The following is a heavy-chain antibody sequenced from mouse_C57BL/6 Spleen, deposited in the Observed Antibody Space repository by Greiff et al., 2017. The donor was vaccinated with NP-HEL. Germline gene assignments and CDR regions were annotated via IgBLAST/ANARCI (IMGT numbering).Heavy chain of an antibody. V-gene: IGHV14-1*01. CDR2: IDPEDGDT. CDR3: TTSLREDAMDY. Sequence: VQLQQSGAELVRPGASVKLSCTASGFNIKDYYMHWVKQRPEQGLEWIGRIDPEDGDTEYAPKFQGKATMTADPSSNTAYLQLSSLTSEDTAVYYCTTSLREDAMDYWGQGTSVTVSS. CDR1: GFNIKDYY. D-gene: IGHD1-1*01. J-gene: IGHJ4*01.